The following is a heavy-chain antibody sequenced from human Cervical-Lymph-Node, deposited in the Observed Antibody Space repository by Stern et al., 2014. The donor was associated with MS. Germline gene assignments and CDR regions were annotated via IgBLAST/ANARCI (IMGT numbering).Heavy chain of an antibody. D-gene: IGHD1-26*01. Sequence: QVQLVQSGAEVKKPGSSVKVSCKASGDTFSSYAINWVRQVPGQGLEWMGGITRVFGTTNYAQKFQGRVTITADKSTNTAYMELMTLRSEDTAVYYCARGGGLVGYFDYWGQGTLVSVSS. V-gene: IGHV1-69*06. CDR1: GDTFSSYA. CDR2: ITRVFGTT. CDR3: ARGGGLVGYFDY. J-gene: IGHJ4*02.